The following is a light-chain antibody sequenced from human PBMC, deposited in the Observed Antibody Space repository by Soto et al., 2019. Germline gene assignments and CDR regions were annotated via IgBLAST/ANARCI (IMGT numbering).Light chain of an antibody. CDR2: GAS. Sequence: EIVMTQSPATLSVSPGERATLSCRASQSVSSNLAWYQQIPGQAPRLLIYGASIRATGIPARFSGSGSGTEFTLTISSLQSEDCAVYYCQQYNNWYTFGQGTKLEIK. CDR1: QSVSSN. CDR3: QQYNNWYT. J-gene: IGKJ2*01. V-gene: IGKV3D-15*01.